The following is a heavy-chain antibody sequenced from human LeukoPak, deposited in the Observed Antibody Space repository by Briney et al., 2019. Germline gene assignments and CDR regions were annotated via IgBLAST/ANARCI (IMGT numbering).Heavy chain of an antibody. CDR2: IYYSGST. J-gene: IGHJ4*02. Sequence: SETLSLTCAVYGGSFSGYYWSWIRQPPGKGLEWIGYIYYSGSTNYNPSLKSRVTISVDTSKNQFSLKLSSVTAADTAVYYCARGDKGWLLQAGFDYWGQGTLVTVSS. CDR3: ARGDKGWLLQAGFDY. CDR1: GGSFSGYY. V-gene: IGHV4-34*01. D-gene: IGHD5-24*01.